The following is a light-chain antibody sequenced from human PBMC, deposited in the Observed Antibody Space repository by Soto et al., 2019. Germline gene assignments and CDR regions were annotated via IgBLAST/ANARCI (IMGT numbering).Light chain of an antibody. V-gene: IGKV3-11*01. J-gene: IGKJ5*01. CDR1: QSVGTF. CDR3: QQRSNWPPIT. Sequence: EIVLTQSPATLSLSPGESATLSCRASQSVGTFLAWYQHKPGQAPRLLILDASTRATGVPPRFSGSKSGTDFTLTISRLEPEDFAVYYCQQRSNWPPITFGQGTRLDIK. CDR2: DAS.